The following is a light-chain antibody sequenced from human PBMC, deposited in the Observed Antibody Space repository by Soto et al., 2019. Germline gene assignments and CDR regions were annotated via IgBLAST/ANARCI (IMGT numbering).Light chain of an antibody. J-gene: IGLJ1*01. CDR2: DDN. Sequence: QSVMPQPPSVSAAPGQKVTISCSGSSSNIGGNSVSWYQQLPGTAPKLLIYDDNKRPSGIPDRFSGSKSGTSATLGITGFHTGDEADYYCGSWDSSLSAYVFGTGTQLTVL. V-gene: IGLV1-51*01. CDR1: SSNIGGNS. CDR3: GSWDSSLSAYV.